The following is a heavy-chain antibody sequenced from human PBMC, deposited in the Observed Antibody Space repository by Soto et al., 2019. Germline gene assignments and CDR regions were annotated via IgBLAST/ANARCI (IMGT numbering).Heavy chain of an antibody. CDR2: ISSSGDYL. V-gene: IGHV3-21*01. CDR1: GFTFRRNN. Sequence: GGSLRLSCAASGFTFRRNNMNWVRQAPGKGLEWVASISSSGDYLYYADSVKGRFTISRDNAKNSLYLQMNSLRAEDTAVYYFARGLGYCSGGSCPTLYYYGMDVWGQGTTVTVS. CDR3: ARGLGYCSGGSCPTLYYYGMDV. D-gene: IGHD2-15*01. J-gene: IGHJ6*02.